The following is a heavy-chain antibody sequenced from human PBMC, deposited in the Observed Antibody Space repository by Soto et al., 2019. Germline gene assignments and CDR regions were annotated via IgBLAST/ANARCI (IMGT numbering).Heavy chain of an antibody. CDR2: MNPNSGNT. D-gene: IGHD2-2*01. V-gene: IGHV1-8*01. CDR1: GYTFTSYG. Sequence: GASVKVSCKASGYTFTSYGINWVRQATGQGLEWMGWMNPNSGNTGYAQKFQGRVTMTRNTSISTAYMELSSLRSEDTAVYYCATTPVYCSSTSCSHFHYYYMDVWGKGTTVT. J-gene: IGHJ6*03. CDR3: ATTPVYCSSTSCSHFHYYYMDV.